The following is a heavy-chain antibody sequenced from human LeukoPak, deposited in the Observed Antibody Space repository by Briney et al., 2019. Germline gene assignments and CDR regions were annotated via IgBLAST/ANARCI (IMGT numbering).Heavy chain of an antibody. J-gene: IGHJ4*02. CDR3: ARLTPPFKGPTDAYRYVLDY. Sequence: GASVKVSCKASGYTFTSYGISWVRQAPGQGLEWMGWISAYNGNTNYAQKLQGRVTMTTDTSTSTAYMELRSLRSDDTAVYYCARLTPPFKGPTDAYRYVLDYWGQGTLVTVSS. D-gene: IGHD2-21*01. CDR2: ISAYNGNT. CDR1: GYTFTSYG. V-gene: IGHV1-18*01.